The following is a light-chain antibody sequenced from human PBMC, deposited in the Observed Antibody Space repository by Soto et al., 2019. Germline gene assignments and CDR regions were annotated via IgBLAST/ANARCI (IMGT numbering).Light chain of an antibody. CDR1: SSDVGGYNY. CDR2: DVS. J-gene: IGLJ7*01. Sequence: QSVLTQPRSVSGSPGQSVAISCTGTSSDVGGYNYVSWYQQHPGKAPKLMIYDVSGRPSGVPDRFSGSKSGNTASLTISGLRAEDEADYYCCSYAGTYAVFGGGTQLTVL. V-gene: IGLV2-11*01. CDR3: CSYAGTYAV.